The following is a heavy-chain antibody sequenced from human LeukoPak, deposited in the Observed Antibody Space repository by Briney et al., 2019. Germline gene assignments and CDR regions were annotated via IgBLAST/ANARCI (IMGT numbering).Heavy chain of an antibody. CDR1: GYTLTELS. Sequence: ASVKVSCKVSGYTLTELSMHWVRQAPGKGLEWMGGFDPEDGETIYAQKFQGRVTMTEDTSTDTAYMELSSLRSEDTAVYYCATKSDSGSHFRKDHWYFDLWGRGTLVTVSS. CDR3: ATKSDSGSHFRKDHWYFDL. D-gene: IGHD1-26*01. CDR2: FDPEDGET. J-gene: IGHJ2*01. V-gene: IGHV1-24*01.